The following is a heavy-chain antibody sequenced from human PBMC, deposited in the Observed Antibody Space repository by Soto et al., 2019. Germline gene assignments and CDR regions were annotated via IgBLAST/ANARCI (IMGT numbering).Heavy chain of an antibody. J-gene: IGHJ5*02. V-gene: IGHV4-31*03. CDR3: ARAVEAGRLIHPPHGNWFDP. Sequence: QVQLQESGPGLVKPSQTLSLTCTVSGGSISSGGYYWSWIRQHPGKGLEWIGYIYYSGSTYYNPSLKRRVTISVDTSKNQFSLKLSSVTAAYTAVYYCARAVEAGRLIHPPHGNWFDPWGQGTLVTVSS. D-gene: IGHD3-10*01. CDR2: IYYSGST. CDR1: GGSISSGGYY.